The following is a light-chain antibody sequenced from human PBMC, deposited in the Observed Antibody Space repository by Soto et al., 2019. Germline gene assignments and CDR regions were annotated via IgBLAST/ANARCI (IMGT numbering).Light chain of an antibody. CDR2: GAS. V-gene: IGKV3-15*01. CDR1: QGVSVSY. CDR3: QQYNNWPPIT. J-gene: IGKJ5*01. Sequence: EIVMTQSPASLSVSPGERVTLSCRAGQGVSVSYLAWYQQKPGQAPRLLIYGASTRATGIPARFSGSGSGTEFTLTISSLQSEDFAVYYCQQYNNWPPITFGQGTRLEIK.